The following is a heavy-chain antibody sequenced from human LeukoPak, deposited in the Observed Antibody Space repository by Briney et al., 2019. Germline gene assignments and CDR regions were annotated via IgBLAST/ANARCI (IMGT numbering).Heavy chain of an antibody. D-gene: IGHD1-1*01. Sequence: PGESLRLSCAASGFTFTTYTMNWVRQAPAKGLEWVSSISSGSGYIYYADSVKGRFTISRDNAKNSLYLQMNSLRAEDTAVYYCARSNDLDYWGQGTLVTVSS. CDR3: ARSNDLDY. V-gene: IGHV3-21*01. CDR1: GFTFTTYT. J-gene: IGHJ4*02. CDR2: ISSGSGYI.